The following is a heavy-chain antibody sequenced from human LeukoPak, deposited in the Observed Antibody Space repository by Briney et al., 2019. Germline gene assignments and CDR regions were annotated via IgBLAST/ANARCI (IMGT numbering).Heavy chain of an antibody. Sequence: GGSLRLSCAASGFTFDDYAMHWVRQAPGKGLEWVSGISWNSGSIGYADSVKGRFTISRDNSKNTLYLQMNSLRAEDTALHYCAREGSSSPTHYYYMDVWGKGTTVTVSS. J-gene: IGHJ6*03. V-gene: IGHV3-9*01. CDR3: AREGSSSPTHYYYMDV. CDR2: ISWNSGSI. CDR1: GFTFDDYA. D-gene: IGHD6-13*01.